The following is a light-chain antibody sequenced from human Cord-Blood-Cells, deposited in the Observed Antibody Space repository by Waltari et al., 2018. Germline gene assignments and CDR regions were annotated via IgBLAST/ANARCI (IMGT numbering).Light chain of an antibody. J-gene: IGKJ4*01. Sequence: DIQMTQSPSSLSASVGDRVTITCQASQDISNYLNWYQQKPEKAPKLLIYDASNLETGVPSRFSGSGSATDFTFTISSLQPEDIATYYCQQYDNLPLTFGGGTKVEIK. CDR3: QQYDNLPLT. V-gene: IGKV1-33*01. CDR2: DAS. CDR1: QDISNY.